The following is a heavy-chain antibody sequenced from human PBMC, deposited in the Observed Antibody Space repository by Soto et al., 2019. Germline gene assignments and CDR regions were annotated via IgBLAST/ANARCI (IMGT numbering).Heavy chain of an antibody. CDR1: GYTFTGYY. D-gene: IGHD2-15*01. J-gene: IGHJ5*02. V-gene: IGHV1-2*02. CDR2: INPNSGGT. Sequence: VASVKVSCKASGYTFTGYYMHWVRQAPGQGLEWMGWINPNSGGTNYAQKFQGRVTMTRDTSISTAYMELSRLRSDDTAVYYCARELAGYCSGGSCFVVDWFDPWGQGTLVTVPQ. CDR3: ARELAGYCSGGSCFVVDWFDP.